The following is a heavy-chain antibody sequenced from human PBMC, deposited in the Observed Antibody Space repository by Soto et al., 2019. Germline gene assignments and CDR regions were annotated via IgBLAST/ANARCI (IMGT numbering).Heavy chain of an antibody. CDR2: IYSGGST. Sequence: GGSLRLSCAASGFTVSSNYMSWVRQAPGKGLEWVSVIYSGGSTYYADSVKGRFTISRHNSKNTLYLQMNSLRAEDTAVYYCARVAYYGSGSYYLPPDYYYYYMDVWGKGTTVTVSS. V-gene: IGHV3-53*04. J-gene: IGHJ6*03. CDR3: ARVAYYGSGSYYLPPDYYYYYMDV. D-gene: IGHD3-10*01. CDR1: GFTVSSNY.